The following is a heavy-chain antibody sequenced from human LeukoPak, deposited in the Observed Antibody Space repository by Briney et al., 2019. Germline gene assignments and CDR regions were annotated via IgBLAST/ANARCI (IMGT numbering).Heavy chain of an antibody. Sequence: GGSLRLSCAASGFTFSSYAMHWVRQAPGKGLEWVAVISYDGSNKYYADSVKGRFTISRDNSKNTLYLQMNSLRAEDTAVYYCARDPGATIPYWGQGTLVTVSS. J-gene: IGHJ4*02. CDR3: ARDPGATIPY. CDR1: GFTFSSYA. V-gene: IGHV3-30-3*01. D-gene: IGHD5-12*01. CDR2: ISYDGSNK.